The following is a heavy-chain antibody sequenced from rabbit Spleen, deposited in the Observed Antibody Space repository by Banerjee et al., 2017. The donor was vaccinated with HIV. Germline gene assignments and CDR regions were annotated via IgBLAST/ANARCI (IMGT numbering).Heavy chain of an antibody. J-gene: IGHJ3*01. CDR3: ARRSSSASYYWTRLDL. Sequence: QEQLEESGGGLVKPEGSLTLTCTASGFSFSNKAVMCWVRQAPGKGLEWIGCIYTSNGSTWYASWAKGRFTISKTSSTTVTLQMTSLTAADTATYFCARRSSSASYYWTRLDLWGPGTLVTVS. CDR2: IYTSNGST. CDR1: GFSFSNKAV. D-gene: IGHD1-1*01. V-gene: IGHV1S45*01.